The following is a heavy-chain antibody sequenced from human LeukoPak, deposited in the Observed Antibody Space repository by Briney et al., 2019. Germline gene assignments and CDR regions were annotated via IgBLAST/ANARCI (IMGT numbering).Heavy chain of an antibody. V-gene: IGHV4-59*08. Sequence: SETLSLTCTVSGGSISSYYWSWIRQPPGKGLEWIGYIYYSGSTYYSLSLKSRVTISVDMSKNQFSLKLTSVTAADTAVYYCARQGSNWYFEYFQHWGQGTLVTVSS. D-gene: IGHD4-11*01. CDR3: ARQGSNWYFEYFQH. CDR1: GGSISSYY. CDR2: IYYSGST. J-gene: IGHJ1*01.